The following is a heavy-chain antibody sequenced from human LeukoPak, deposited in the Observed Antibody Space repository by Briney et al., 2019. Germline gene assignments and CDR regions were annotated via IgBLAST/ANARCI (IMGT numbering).Heavy chain of an antibody. CDR1: GGSISSYY. CDR3: ARVAYSSSWYRFDP. V-gene: IGHV4-59*01. Sequence: TSETLSLTCTVSGGSISSYYWSWIRQPPGKGLEWIGYIYYSGSTNYNPSLKSRVTISVDTSKNQFSLKLSSVTAADTAVYYCARVAYSSSWYRFDPWGQGTLVTVSS. D-gene: IGHD6-13*01. CDR2: IYYSGST. J-gene: IGHJ5*02.